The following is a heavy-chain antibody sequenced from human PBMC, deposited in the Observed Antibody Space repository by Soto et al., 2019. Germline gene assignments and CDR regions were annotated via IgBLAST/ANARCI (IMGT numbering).Heavy chain of an antibody. CDR1: GGSFSGYY. CDR3: ARGTAAAGTSYLLGYFQH. Sequence: SETLSLTCAVYGGSFSGYYWSWIRQPPGKGLEWIGEINHSGSTNYNPSLKSRVTISVDTSKNQFSLKLSSVTAADTAVYYWARGTAAAGTSYLLGYFQHWGQGTLVTVSS. D-gene: IGHD6-13*01. V-gene: IGHV4-34*01. J-gene: IGHJ1*01. CDR2: INHSGST.